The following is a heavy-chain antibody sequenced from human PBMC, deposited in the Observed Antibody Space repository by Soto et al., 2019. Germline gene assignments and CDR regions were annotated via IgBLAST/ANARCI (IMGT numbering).Heavy chain of an antibody. CDR3: ARDLDRSDWFDY. CDR2: IYYSGST. D-gene: IGHD3-22*01. Sequence: PSETLSLTCTVSGGSISSYYWSWIRQPPGKGLEWIGYIYYSGSTNYNPSLKSRVTISVDTSKNQFSLKLSSVTAADTAVYYCARDLDRSDWFDYWGQGTLVTVSS. V-gene: IGHV4-59*01. CDR1: GGSISSYY. J-gene: IGHJ4*02.